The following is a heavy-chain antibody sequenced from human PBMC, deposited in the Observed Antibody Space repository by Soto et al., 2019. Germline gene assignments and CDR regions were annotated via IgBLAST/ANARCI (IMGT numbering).Heavy chain of an antibody. J-gene: IGHJ4*02. CDR2: TSAGGGGT. CDR1: GFTFSTYA. V-gene: IGHV3-23*01. CDR3: ARLDYGSTGYPSGFDI. D-gene: IGHD3-22*01. Sequence: EVPLLESGGGLVQPGGSLRLSCAASGFTFSTYAMSWVRQAPGKGLEWVSATSAGGGGTYYADSVKGRFSISRDNYKNTLYLQMNSLRAEDTALYYCARLDYGSTGYPSGFDIWGQGTLVTVSS.